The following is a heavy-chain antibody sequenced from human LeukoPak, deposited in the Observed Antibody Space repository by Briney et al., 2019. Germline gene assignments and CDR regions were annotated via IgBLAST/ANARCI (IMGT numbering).Heavy chain of an antibody. Sequence: GGSLRLSCAASGFTFDDYAMHWVRQAPGKGLEWVALISGDGSATYYADSVKGRFTISRDNSKNSLYVQMNSLRTEDTALYYCAKDWAVTPRRGDAFDIWGQGTMVTVSS. J-gene: IGHJ3*02. CDR3: AKDWAVTPRRGDAFDI. V-gene: IGHV3-43*02. CDR1: GFTFDDYA. D-gene: IGHD4-17*01. CDR2: ISGDGSAT.